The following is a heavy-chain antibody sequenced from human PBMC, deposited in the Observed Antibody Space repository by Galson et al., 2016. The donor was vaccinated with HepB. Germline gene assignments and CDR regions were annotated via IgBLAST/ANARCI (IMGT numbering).Heavy chain of an antibody. CDR3: ARIREGYEPFDAFEI. CDR1: GGSFSDYY. CDR2: IYHTGDT. V-gene: IGHV4-34*01. Sequence: LSLTCDVFGGSFSDYYWGWIRQPPGKGLAWIGKIYHTGDTYYNPSLKNRVTNSIDTSKNQLSLKMSSVTAAEAAVYFCARIREGYEPFDAFEIWGQGTMVTVTS. J-gene: IGHJ3*02. D-gene: IGHD5-24*01.